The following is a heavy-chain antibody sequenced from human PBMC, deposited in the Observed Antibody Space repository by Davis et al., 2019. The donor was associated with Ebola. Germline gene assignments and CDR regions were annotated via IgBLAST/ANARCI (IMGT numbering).Heavy chain of an antibody. CDR3: AKTQWLREFDN. CDR2: IYDQST. CDR1: GFTVSSNH. V-gene: IGHV3-53*05. D-gene: IGHD6-19*01. Sequence: PGGSLRLSCTASGFTVSSNHMSWVRQAPGKGLEWVSVIYDQSTAYADAVRARFIISRDKSNNTLYLEMSSLRVDDTAVYYCAKTQWLREFDNWGQGTLVTVSS. J-gene: IGHJ4*02.